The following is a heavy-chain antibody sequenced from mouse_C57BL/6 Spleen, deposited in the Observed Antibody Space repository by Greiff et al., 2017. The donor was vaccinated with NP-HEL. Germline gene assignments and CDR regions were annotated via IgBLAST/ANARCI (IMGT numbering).Heavy chain of an antibody. D-gene: IGHD1-1*01. Sequence: EVQVVESGGDLVKPGGSLKLSCAASGFTFSSYGMSWVRQTPDKRLEWVATISSGGSYTYYPDSVKGRFTISRDNAKNTLYLQMSSLKSEDTAMYYCARLYGSSLAWFADWGQGTLVTVSA. V-gene: IGHV5-6*01. J-gene: IGHJ3*01. CDR2: ISSGGSYT. CDR1: GFTFSSYG. CDR3: ARLYGSSLAWFAD.